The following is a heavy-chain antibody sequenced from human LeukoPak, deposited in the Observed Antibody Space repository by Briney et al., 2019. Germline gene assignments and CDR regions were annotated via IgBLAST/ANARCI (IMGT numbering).Heavy chain of an antibody. D-gene: IGHD3-22*01. V-gene: IGHV4-31*03. CDR2: IHPSGML. Sequence: SETLSLTRTVSGASFNSDDQSWNWIRQSPGKGLEWIGSIHPSGMLYNNPSLESRVTMSRDTSKNQFSLNLISVTAADTAVYFCSRGLDSRKLGYWGQGIVVTVSS. CDR3: SRGLDSRKLGY. J-gene: IGHJ4*02. CDR1: GASFNSDDQS.